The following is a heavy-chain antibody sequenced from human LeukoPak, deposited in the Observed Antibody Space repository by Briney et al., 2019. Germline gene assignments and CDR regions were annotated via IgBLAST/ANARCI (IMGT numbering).Heavy chain of an antibody. CDR3: APLAGES. V-gene: IGHV4-39*01. Sequence: PSETLSLTCTVSGGTVVTSAYSWGWIRQPPGKGLEYIGNVYYSGSVYYNPSLRSRVTLSIDTSSNQFSLRLTSVTAADTAVYYCAPLAGESWGQGTLVTVSS. CDR1: GGTVVTSAYS. D-gene: IGHD1-26*01. CDR2: VYYSGSV. J-gene: IGHJ5*02.